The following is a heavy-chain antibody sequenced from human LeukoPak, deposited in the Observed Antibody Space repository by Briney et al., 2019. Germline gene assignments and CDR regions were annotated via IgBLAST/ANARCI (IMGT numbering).Heavy chain of an antibody. J-gene: IGHJ3*02. Sequence: SVKVSCKASGGTFISYAISWVRQAPGQGLEWMGGIIPIFGTANYAQKFQGRVTITADESTSTAYMELSNLRSEDTAVYYCARVRNYDILTGQGDDAFDIWGQGTMVTVSS. CDR1: GGTFISYA. CDR3: ARVRNYDILTGQGDDAFDI. D-gene: IGHD3-9*01. CDR2: IIPIFGTA. V-gene: IGHV1-69*13.